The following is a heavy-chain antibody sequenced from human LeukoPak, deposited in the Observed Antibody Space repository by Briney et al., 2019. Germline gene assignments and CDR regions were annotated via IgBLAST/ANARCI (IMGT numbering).Heavy chain of an antibody. CDR1: GFAFNTYA. D-gene: IGHD3-10*01. J-gene: IGHJ4*02. Sequence: GGSLRLSCTASGFAFNTYAVHWVRQAPGQGLEWVALIWHDGSHKFYSNSVRGQFTISRDNSKNTVSLQMNNLRPEDTAVYYCAREIFGSGSYPVFWGQGTLVTVSS. CDR2: IWHDGSHK. V-gene: IGHV3-33*01. CDR3: AREIFGSGSYPVF.